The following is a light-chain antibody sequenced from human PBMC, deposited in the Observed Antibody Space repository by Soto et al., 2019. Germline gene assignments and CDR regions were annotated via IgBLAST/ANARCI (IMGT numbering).Light chain of an antibody. J-gene: IGLJ2*01. CDR3: CSYAGSSTYVV. CDR2: EGS. CDR1: SSDVGSYNL. V-gene: IGLV2-23*01. Sequence: QSVLTQPASVSGSPGQSITISCTGTSSDVGSYNLVSWYQQHPGKAPKLMIYEGSKRPSGVPNRFSGSKSGNTASLTISGLQAEDEADYYCCSYAGSSTYVVFGGGT.